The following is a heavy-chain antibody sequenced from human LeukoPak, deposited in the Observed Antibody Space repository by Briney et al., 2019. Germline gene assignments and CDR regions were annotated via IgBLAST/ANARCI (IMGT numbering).Heavy chain of an antibody. CDR1: GFTFSNYA. CDR3: AKGRGYCTGGSCYSDY. CDR2: ISGSDGST. Sequence: GGSLRLSCTASGFTFSNYAMSWVRQAPGKGLEWVPTISGSDGSTYYADSVKGRFTISRDNSKNTQYLQMNSLRVEDTAIYYFAKGRGYCTGGSCYSDYWGQGTLVTVSS. D-gene: IGHD2-15*01. V-gene: IGHV3-23*01. J-gene: IGHJ4*02.